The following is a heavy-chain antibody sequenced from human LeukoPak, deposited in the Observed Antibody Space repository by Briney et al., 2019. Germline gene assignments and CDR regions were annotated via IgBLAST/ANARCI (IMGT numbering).Heavy chain of an antibody. CDR3: AKAGSGWDRFDY. V-gene: IGHV3-30*18. Sequence: GRSLRLSCAASGFTFSSYGMHWVRQAPGKGLEWVAVISYDGSNKYYADSVKGRFTISRDNSKNTLYLQMNSLRAEDTAVYHCAKAGSGWDRFDYWGQGTLVTVSS. CDR2: ISYDGSNK. CDR1: GFTFSSYG. D-gene: IGHD6-19*01. J-gene: IGHJ4*02.